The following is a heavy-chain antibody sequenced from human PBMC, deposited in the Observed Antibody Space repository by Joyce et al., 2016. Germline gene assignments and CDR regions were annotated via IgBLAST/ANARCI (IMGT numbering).Heavy chain of an antibody. CDR2: ISAYNGHT. CDR3: VRTINWNCDY. D-gene: IGHD1-7*01. J-gene: IGHJ4*02. CDR1: GYIFTNYG. Sequence: QLQLVQSGAEVKKPGASVKVSCKASGYIFTNYGITWVRQAPGQGLEWMGWISAYNGHTIYAQNLQGRVTLTTDTSTSTASMELMCLRSDDTAIYYCVRTINWNCDYWGQGTLVTVSS. V-gene: IGHV1-18*01.